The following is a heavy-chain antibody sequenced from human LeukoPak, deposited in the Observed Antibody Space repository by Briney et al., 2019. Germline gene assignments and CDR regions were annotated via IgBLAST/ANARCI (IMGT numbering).Heavy chain of an antibody. J-gene: IGHJ5*02. Sequence: GASVKVSCKASGYTFTSYGISWVRQAPGQGLEWMGWISAYNGNTNYAQKIQGRVTMSKDTSTSTASMELRSVRSDDTAVCYCARDRNYYDSSGYRPLPPFDPWGQGTLVTVSS. V-gene: IGHV1-18*01. CDR2: ISAYNGNT. D-gene: IGHD3-22*01. CDR3: ARDRNYYDSSGYRPLPPFDP. CDR1: GYTFTSYG.